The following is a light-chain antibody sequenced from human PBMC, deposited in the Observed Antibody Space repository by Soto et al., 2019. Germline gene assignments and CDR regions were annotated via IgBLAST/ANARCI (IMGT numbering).Light chain of an antibody. CDR1: SSDVGAYNS. J-gene: IGLJ1*01. V-gene: IGLV2-23*01. CDR2: KGT. CDR3: CSSAPESTYV. Sequence: QSALTQPASVSGSPGQSVTISCTGTSSDVGAYNSVSWYQQHPDKAPQLMIYKGTQRPSGVSNRFYGSTSGNAASLTISGLQDGDEADYFCCSSAPESTYVFGTGTKVTVL.